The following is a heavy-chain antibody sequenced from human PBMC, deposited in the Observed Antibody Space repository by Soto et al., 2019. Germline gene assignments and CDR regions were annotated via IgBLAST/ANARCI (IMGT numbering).Heavy chain of an antibody. CDR3: AVNLSPAL. D-gene: IGHD2-2*01. CDR1: GLTFSTSG. J-gene: IGHJ4*02. Sequence: VQILESGGGVVQPGGSLRLSCVVSGLTFSTSGMSWVRQSPGRGLEWVSAITSGGDDAYYADSVKGRFAISRDNSRNTLFLQMNSLRIEDSAVYYCAVNLSPALWGQGVVITVSS. CDR2: ITSGGDDA. V-gene: IGHV3-23*01.